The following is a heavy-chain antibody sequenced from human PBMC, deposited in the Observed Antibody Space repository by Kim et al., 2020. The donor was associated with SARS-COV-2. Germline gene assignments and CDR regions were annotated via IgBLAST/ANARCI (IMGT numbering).Heavy chain of an antibody. Sequence: DSVKGRFTISRDNSKNTLYLQMNSRRAEDTAVYYCAKAYPGIAVAGIWLDWGQGTLVTVSS. V-gene: IGHV3-23*01. CDR3: AKAYPGIAVAGIWLD. D-gene: IGHD6-19*01. J-gene: IGHJ4*02.